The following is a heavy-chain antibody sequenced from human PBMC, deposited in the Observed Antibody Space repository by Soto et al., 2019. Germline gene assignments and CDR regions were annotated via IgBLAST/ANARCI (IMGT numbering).Heavy chain of an antibody. V-gene: IGHV3-74*01. J-gene: IGHJ4*02. CDR1: GFSFSNYW. Sequence: VGSLSLSCAASGFSFSNYWMHWVRQAPGKGLVWVSRINSDGSSTTYADSVKGRFTISRDNAKNTLYLQMNSLRAEDTAVYYCARVGPMYYSDRSGYPGYLDYWGPGTIVTVYS. CDR3: ARVGPMYYSDRSGYPGYLDY. D-gene: IGHD3-22*01. CDR2: INSDGSST.